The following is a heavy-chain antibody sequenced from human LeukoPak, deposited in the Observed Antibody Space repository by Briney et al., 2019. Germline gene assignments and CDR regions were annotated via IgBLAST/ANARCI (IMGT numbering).Heavy chain of an antibody. J-gene: IGHJ4*02. CDR1: GFTFSSYW. CDR2: IKYDGSEK. V-gene: IGHV3-7*01. Sequence: PGGSLRISCAASGFTFSSYWMSWVRQAPGKGLEWVANIKYDGSEKYYVDSVKGRFTISRDNAKNSLYLQMSSLRAEDTAVYYCARDIEAAGLFLDYWGQGTLVTVSS. CDR3: ARDIEAAGLFLDY. D-gene: IGHD6-13*01.